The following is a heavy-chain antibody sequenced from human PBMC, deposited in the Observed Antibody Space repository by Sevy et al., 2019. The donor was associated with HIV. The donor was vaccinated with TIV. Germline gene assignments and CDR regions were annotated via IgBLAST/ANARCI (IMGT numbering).Heavy chain of an antibody. Sequence: GGSLRLSCAASGFTFSSYSINWVRQAPGKGLEWVSSISSSSNFIYYADSVKGGFTISRDNARNSLYLQLHSRRAEDTAVYYCSRGECCSSTTCSYFDYWGQGTLVTVSS. CDR2: ISSSSNFI. CDR1: GFTFSSYS. CDR3: SRGECCSSTTCSYFDY. V-gene: IGHV3-21*01. J-gene: IGHJ4*02. D-gene: IGHD2-2*01.